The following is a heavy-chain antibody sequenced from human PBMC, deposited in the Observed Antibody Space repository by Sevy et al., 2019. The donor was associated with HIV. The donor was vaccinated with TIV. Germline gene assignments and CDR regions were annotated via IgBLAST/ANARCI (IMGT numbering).Heavy chain of an antibody. V-gene: IGHV3-74*01. CDR1: GFDFSSHW. CDR2: MNTDGSST. J-gene: IGHJ4*02. CDR3: ATPRFDF. Sequence: GGSLRLSCEATGFDFSSHWMQWVRQAPGKGLVRVSRMNTDGSSTNYADSVKGRFTISRDNAKNTLYLEMNNLRDEDTALYYCATPRFDFWGPGTLVTVSS.